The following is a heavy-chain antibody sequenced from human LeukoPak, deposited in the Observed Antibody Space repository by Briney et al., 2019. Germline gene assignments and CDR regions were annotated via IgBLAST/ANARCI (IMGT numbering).Heavy chain of an antibody. D-gene: IGHD3-10*01. J-gene: IGHJ1*01. CDR1: GFTFRTYG. V-gene: IGHV3-74*01. CDR2: ISFDGSVT. Sequence: GGSLRLSCEASGFTFRTYGMTWVRQAPGKGLFWASYISFDGSVTSYADSVKGRFTVSRDNSKNMLFLQMDSLRADDTAIYYCTRDGQFYDSGNFHSDLDSWGQGTLVTVS. CDR3: TRDGQFYDSGNFHSDLDS.